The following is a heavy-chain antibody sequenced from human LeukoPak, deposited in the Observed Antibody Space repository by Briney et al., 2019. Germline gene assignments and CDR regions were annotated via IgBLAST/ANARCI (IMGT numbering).Heavy chain of an antibody. J-gene: IGHJ4*02. Sequence: GGSLRLSCAASGFTFSSYGMHWVRQAPGKGLEWVAFIRYDGSNKYYADSAKGRFTISRDNSKNTLYLQMNSLRAEDTAVYYCSSVVAAIDYWGQGTLVTVSS. D-gene: IGHD2-15*01. V-gene: IGHV3-30*02. CDR3: SSVVAAIDY. CDR2: IRYDGSNK. CDR1: GFTFSSYG.